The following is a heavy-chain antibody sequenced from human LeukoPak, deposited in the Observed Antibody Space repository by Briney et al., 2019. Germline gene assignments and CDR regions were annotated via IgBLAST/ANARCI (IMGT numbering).Heavy chain of an antibody. CDR2: IYYIGSP. CDR3: AGGRDAFDI. CDR1: GYSLTSGYY. J-gene: IGHJ3*02. V-gene: IGHV4-38-2*02. Sequence: RPSETLSLTCSVSGYSLTSGYYWGWIRQPPGKGLEWVGSIYYIGSPHYNPSLKSRATVSIDTSRNTFSLKLNSLTVADSALYYCAGGRDAFDIWGQGTLVTVSS.